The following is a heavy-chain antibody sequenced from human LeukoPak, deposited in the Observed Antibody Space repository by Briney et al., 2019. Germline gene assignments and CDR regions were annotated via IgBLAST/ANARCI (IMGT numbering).Heavy chain of an antibody. J-gene: IGHJ4*02. CDR3: AKDRSGGIAAAA. D-gene: IGHD6-13*01. V-gene: IGHV3-30*18. CDR2: ISPDGTQK. Sequence: GGSLRLSCAASGFIFNSYAIHWVRQAPGKGLQWVAVISPDGTQKYDADSVKGRFTISRDNSKNTLYLQMNSLRAEDTAVYYCAKDRSGGIAAAAWGQGTLVTVSS. CDR1: GFIFNSYA.